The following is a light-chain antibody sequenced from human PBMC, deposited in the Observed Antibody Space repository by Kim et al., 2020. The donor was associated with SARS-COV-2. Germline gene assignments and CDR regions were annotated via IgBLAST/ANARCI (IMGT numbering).Light chain of an antibody. Sequence: SSSLADSVAITGQTSQIICDSLAWYQKKPGKAPKVLMYDVSSLESGVPSRFSGPGSGTEFTLTISSLQPDEFATYYCQQYNSYWTFCQGTKVDSK. CDR1: QIICDS. J-gene: IGKJ1*01. V-gene: IGKV1-5*01. CDR2: DVS. CDR3: QQYNSYWT.